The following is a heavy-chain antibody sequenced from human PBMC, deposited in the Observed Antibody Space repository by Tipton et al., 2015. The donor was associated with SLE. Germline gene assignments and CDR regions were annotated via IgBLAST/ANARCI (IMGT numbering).Heavy chain of an antibody. CDR3: ARASYCSGGSCYPHYFDY. D-gene: IGHD2-15*01. J-gene: IGHJ4*02. V-gene: IGHV1-18*01. CDR1: GYTFTSYG. CDR2: ISAYNGNT. Sequence: QSGAAVKKPGASVKVSCKASGYTFTSYGISWVRQAPGQGLEWMGWISAYNGNTNYAQKLQGRVTMTTDTSTSTAYMELRSLRSDDTAVYYCARASYCSGGSCYPHYFDYWGQGTLVTVSS.